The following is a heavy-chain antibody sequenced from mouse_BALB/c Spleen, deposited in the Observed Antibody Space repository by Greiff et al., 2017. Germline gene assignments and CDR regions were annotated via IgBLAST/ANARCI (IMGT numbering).Heavy chain of an antibody. CDR2: IYPGIGIT. D-gene: IGHD2-3*01. CDR3: SRSDGYYLDY. Sequence: VQLQQPGAELVKPGASVKMSCKASGYTFTSYWINWVKQRPGQGLEWIGDIYPGIGITNYNEKFKSKATLTLDTSSSTAYMQLSSLTSEDSAVYYCSRSDGYYLDYWGQGTSVTVSS. J-gene: IGHJ4*01. CDR1: GYTFTSYW. V-gene: IGHV1-55*01.